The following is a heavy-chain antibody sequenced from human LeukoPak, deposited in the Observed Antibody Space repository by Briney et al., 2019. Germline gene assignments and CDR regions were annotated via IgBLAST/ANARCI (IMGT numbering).Heavy chain of an antibody. V-gene: IGHV3-7*05. Sequence: GGSLRLSCAASGFTFSRYWMTWVRQAPGKGLEWVANIDRDGSDNHYVDSVKGRFTISRDNAENLMYLQMNSLRVEDTAVYYCARDVEQGLEGGSFDYWGQGTLVTVSS. J-gene: IGHJ4*02. CDR1: GFTFSRYW. D-gene: IGHD1-26*01. CDR2: IDRDGSDN. CDR3: ARDVEQGLEGGSFDY.